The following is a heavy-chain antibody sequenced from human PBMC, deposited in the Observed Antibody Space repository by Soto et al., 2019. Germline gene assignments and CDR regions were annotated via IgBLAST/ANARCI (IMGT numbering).Heavy chain of an antibody. V-gene: IGHV4-4*02. Sequence: QVQLQESGPGLVKPSGTLSLTCAVSGGSIRSSNWWSWVRQPPGKGLEWIGEIYHSGSTNYNPSFKSRVAMSVDKSKNQCSLKLNSVTAADTALYYCARTSTSGTRFDYWGQGTLVTVSS. CDR3: ARTSTSGTRFDY. CDR2: IYHSGST. CDR1: GGSIRSSNW. J-gene: IGHJ4*02. D-gene: IGHD1-1*01.